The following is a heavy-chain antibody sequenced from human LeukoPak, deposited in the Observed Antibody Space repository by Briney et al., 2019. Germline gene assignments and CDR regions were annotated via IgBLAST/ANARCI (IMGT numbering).Heavy chain of an antibody. Sequence: SVKVSCNASGGTFSSYAISWVRQAPGPGLELKGSILPIFGIANYAQKFQGRVTITADKSTSTAYMELSSLRSEDTAVYYCARDLRGLYDFWSGSTNWFDPWGQGTLVTVSS. V-gene: IGHV1-69*04. CDR3: ARDLRGLYDFWSGSTNWFDP. CDR2: ILPIFGIA. D-gene: IGHD3-3*01. J-gene: IGHJ5*02. CDR1: GGTFSSYA.